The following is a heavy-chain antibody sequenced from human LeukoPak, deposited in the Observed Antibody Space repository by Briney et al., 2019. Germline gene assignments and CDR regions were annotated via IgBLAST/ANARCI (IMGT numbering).Heavy chain of an antibody. CDR2: INHSGST. CDR3: ARGRSWYGDSYFDY. V-gene: IGHV4-34*01. Sequence: SETLSLTCAVYGGSFSVYYWSWIRQPPGEGLEWSGEINHSGSTNYNPSLKSRVTISVDTSKNQFSLKLSSVTAADTAVYYCARGRSWYGDSYFDYWGQGTLVTVSS. CDR1: GGSFSVYY. D-gene: IGHD6-13*01. J-gene: IGHJ4*02.